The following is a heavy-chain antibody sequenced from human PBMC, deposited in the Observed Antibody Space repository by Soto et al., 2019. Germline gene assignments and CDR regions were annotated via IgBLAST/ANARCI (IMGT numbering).Heavy chain of an antibody. CDR1: GYTFTNYD. CDR3: ARMASFGTLNWFDP. CDR2: LNPGSGDT. V-gene: IGHV1-8*01. J-gene: IGHJ5*02. Sequence: QVQLVQSGAEIRKPGASVRVSCTASGYTFTNYDVNWVRQVPGQGLEWMGWLNPGSGDTGYAQKFQGRVTMTRNTSIGTAYMELSSLRSGDTAIYYCARMASFGTLNWFDPWGQGTLVTVSS. D-gene: IGHD3-16*01.